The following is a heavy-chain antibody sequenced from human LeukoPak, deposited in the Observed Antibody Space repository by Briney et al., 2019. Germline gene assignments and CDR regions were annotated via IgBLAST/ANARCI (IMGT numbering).Heavy chain of an antibody. J-gene: IGHJ1*01. D-gene: IGHD6-19*01. Sequence: GESLKISCKGSGYRFNYWIGWVRQMPGKGLEWMGVIYPGDSDTRYSPSFQGQVTISADKSISTAYLQWSSLKAPDTAMYYCARAVAGAPEYFQHWGQGTLVTVSS. CDR2: IYPGDSDT. CDR3: ARAVAGAPEYFQH. V-gene: IGHV5-51*01. CDR1: GYRFNYW.